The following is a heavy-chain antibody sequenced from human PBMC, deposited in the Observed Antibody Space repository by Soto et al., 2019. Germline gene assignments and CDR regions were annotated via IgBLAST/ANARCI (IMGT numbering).Heavy chain of an antibody. J-gene: IGHJ4*02. D-gene: IGHD3-22*01. CDR1: GFSFSDYS. CDR2: FSAGGDYR. CDR3: AREARYDRGVYHYEGIDY. V-gene: IGHV3-23*01. Sequence: EVQLLQSGGGLAQPGGSLTLSCAASGFSFSDYSMNWVRRAPGKGLEWVSAFSAGGDYRHYADSVKGRFTISRDNSENTLFLQMNSLRAEDTARYYCAREARYDRGVYHYEGIDYWGQGTLVTVSS.